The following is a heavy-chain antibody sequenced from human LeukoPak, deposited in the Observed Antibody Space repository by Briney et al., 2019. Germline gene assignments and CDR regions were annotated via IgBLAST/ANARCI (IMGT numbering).Heavy chain of an antibody. D-gene: IGHD3-9*01. CDR3: ARDPLRYLRVGHYDY. V-gene: IGHV3-21*01. CDR2: IDYDSSHV. J-gene: IGHJ4*02. CDR1: GFTFSNSA. Sequence: GGSLRLSCAASGFTFSNSAMNWVRQVPGKGLEWVSSIDYDSSHVYYAASVRGRFTISRDNARNSVYLQMNSLRRQDTAVYYCARDPLRYLRVGHYDYWGQGTLVAVSS.